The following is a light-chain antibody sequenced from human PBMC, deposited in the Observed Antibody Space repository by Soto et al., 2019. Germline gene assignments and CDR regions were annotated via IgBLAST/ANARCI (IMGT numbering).Light chain of an antibody. CDR1: QSISSW. CDR2: KAS. V-gene: IGKV1-5*03. CDR3: QQYNSYSWT. J-gene: IGKJ1*01. Sequence: DIQMTQSPSTLSASVGDRVTITCRASQSISSWLAWYQQKPGKAPKLLIYKASSLESGVPSRFSGSGSGTEFTLTISSLQPDDFATYYCQQYNSYSWTFGQETTVEIK.